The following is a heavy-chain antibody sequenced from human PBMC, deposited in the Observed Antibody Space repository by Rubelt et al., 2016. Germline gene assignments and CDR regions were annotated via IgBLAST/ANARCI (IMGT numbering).Heavy chain of an antibody. CDR2: INPNNAGT. J-gene: IGHJ4*02. CDR3: VRDGATWYEDF. D-gene: IGHD6-13*01. CDR1: GYTFTNYG. V-gene: IGHV1-2*06. Sequence: QVQLVQSGAEVKKPGASVKVSCKASGYTFTNYGINWVRQAPGQGLEWMGRINPNNAGTNYAQKFQGRVTMTRDTSISTAFMELNRLRSDDTAVYYCVRDGATWYEDFWGQGTLVTVSS.